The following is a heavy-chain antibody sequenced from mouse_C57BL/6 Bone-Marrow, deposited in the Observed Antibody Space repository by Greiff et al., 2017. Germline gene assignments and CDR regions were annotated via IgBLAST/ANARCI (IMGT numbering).Heavy chain of an antibody. CDR2: IYPGDGDT. CDR3: ARRNYGNFHWYFDV. Sequence: VQLQQSGPELVKPGASVKISCKASGYAFSSSWMNWVKQRPGKGLEWIGRIYPGDGDTNYNGKFKGKATLTADKSSSTAYMQLSSLTSEDSAVSFCARRNYGNFHWYFDVWGTGTTVTVSS. CDR1: GYAFSSSW. V-gene: IGHV1-82*01. D-gene: IGHD2-1*01. J-gene: IGHJ1*03.